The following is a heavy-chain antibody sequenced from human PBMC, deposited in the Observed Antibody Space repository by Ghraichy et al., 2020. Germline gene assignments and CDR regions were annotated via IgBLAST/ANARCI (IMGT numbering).Heavy chain of an antibody. Sequence: GGSLRLSCAASGISISKYWMHWVRQAPGKGLEWVARISGDATITHYADSVKGRFAIFRSNVENTGFLQMNRLRADDTALYYCVTVPGFSDPLRDNWGRGTLVAVSS. D-gene: IGHD5-12*01. CDR3: VTVPGFSDPLRDN. J-gene: IGHJ4*02. CDR1: GISISKYW. V-gene: IGHV3-74*01. CDR2: ISGDATIT.